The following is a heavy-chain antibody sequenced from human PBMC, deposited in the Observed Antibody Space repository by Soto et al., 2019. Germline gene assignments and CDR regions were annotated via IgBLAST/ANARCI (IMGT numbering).Heavy chain of an antibody. CDR3: ARSSASYMVRGVYFDY. Sequence: SETLSLTCTVSGGSISSYYWSWIRQPPGKGLEWIGYIYYSGSTNYNPSLKSRVTISVDTSKNQFSLKLSSVTAADTAVYYCARSSASYMVRGVYFDYWGQGTLVTVSS. V-gene: IGHV4-59*01. CDR1: GGSISSYY. D-gene: IGHD3-10*01. CDR2: IYYSGST. J-gene: IGHJ4*02.